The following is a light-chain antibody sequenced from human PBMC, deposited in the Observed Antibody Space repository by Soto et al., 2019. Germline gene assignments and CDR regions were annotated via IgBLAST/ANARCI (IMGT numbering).Light chain of an antibody. CDR2: GNS. CDR3: QSYDSSLSVNVV. Sequence: QSVLTQPPSVSGAPGQRVTISCTGSSSNIGAGYDVHWYQRLPGTAPKLLIYGNSNRPSGVPDRFSGSKSGTSASLAITGLQAEDEADYYCQSYDSSLSVNVVFGGGTKHTVL. J-gene: IGLJ2*01. V-gene: IGLV1-40*01. CDR1: SSNIGAGYD.